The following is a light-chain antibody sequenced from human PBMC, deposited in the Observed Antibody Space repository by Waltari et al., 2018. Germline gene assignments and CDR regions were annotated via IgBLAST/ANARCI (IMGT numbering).Light chain of an antibody. CDR1: QSISKY. CDR2: HAS. V-gene: IGKV3-20*01. CDR3: QHYKSLPVT. Sequence: EIVLTQSPGTLSLSPGERATLSCRASQSISKYLAWYQQKPGQAPRLLIYHASSRAADIPDRFSGSGYGTDFSLTISRLEPEDFAVYYCQHYKSLPVTFGQGTKVEIK. J-gene: IGKJ1*01.